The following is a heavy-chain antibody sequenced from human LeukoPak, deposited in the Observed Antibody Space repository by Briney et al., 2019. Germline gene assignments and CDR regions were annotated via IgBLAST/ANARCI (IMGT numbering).Heavy chain of an antibody. Sequence: PSETLSLTCTVSGGSISSSSYYWSWIRQPAGKGLEWIGRIYTSGSTNYNPSLKSRVTTSVDTSKNQFSLKLSSVTAADTAVYYCARTRPGSYGHYFDYWGQGTLVTVSS. V-gene: IGHV4-61*02. CDR1: GGSISSSSYY. CDR3: ARTRPGSYGHYFDY. CDR2: IYTSGST. J-gene: IGHJ4*02. D-gene: IGHD5-18*01.